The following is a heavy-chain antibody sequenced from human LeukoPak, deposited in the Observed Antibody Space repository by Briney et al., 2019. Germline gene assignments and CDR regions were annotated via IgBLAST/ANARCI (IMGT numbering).Heavy chain of an antibody. J-gene: IGHJ4*02. D-gene: IGHD3-22*01. CDR2: ISYDGSNK. V-gene: IGHV3-30*01. CDR3: ARDLRWYYYDSSGYPGY. Sequence: PGGSLRLSCAASGFTFSSYAMHWVRQVPGKGLEWVAVISYDGSNKYYADSVKGRFTISRDNSKNTLYLQMNSLRAEDTAVYYCARDLRWYYYDSSGYPGYWGQGTLVTVSS. CDR1: GFTFSSYA.